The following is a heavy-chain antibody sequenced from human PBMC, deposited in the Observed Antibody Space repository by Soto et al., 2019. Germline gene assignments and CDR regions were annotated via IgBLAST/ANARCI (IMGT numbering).Heavy chain of an antibody. V-gene: IGHV1-69*13. D-gene: IGHD6-13*01. CDR3: ARDKQQPPYYYYGMDV. CDR2: IIPIFGTA. Sequence: SVKVSCKASGYTFSSYAISWVRQAPGQGLEWMGGIIPIFGTANYAQKFQGRVTITADESTSTAYMELSSLRSDDTAVYYCARDKQQPPYYYYGMDVWGQGTTVTVSS. J-gene: IGHJ6*02. CDR1: GYTFSSYA.